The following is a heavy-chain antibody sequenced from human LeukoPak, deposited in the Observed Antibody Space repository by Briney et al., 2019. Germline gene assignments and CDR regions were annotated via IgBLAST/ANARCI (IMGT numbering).Heavy chain of an antibody. D-gene: IGHD1-14*01. CDR1: GYPFSTYE. Sequence: ASVKVSCKTSGYPFSTYEINWVRRAAGQGLEWMGGIVPILGTTNYAQEFQARVTITTDESTNTVYMKLSSLRSDDTAVYFCAKDHTEGIDPWGQGTLVTVS. J-gene: IGHJ5*02. CDR2: IVPILGTT. CDR3: AKDHTEGIDP. V-gene: IGHV1-69*05.